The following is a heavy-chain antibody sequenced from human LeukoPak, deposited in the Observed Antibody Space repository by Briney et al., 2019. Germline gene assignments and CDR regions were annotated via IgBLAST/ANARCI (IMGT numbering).Heavy chain of an antibody. V-gene: IGHV3-21*01. J-gene: IGHJ4*02. CDR3: ARDLGTTFDY. CDR2: ISSSSSNT. Sequence: PGGSLRLSCAASGFTFSRYTMNWVRRAPGKGLEWVSSISSSSSNTYHTDSVKGRFTISRDNAKNSLYLQMNSPRAEDTAVYYCARDLGTTFDYWGQGTLVTVSS. CDR1: GFTFSRYT. D-gene: IGHD4-11*01.